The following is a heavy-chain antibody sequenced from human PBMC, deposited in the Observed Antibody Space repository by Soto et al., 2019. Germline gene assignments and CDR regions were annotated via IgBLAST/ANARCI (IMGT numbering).Heavy chain of an antibody. Sequence: QVQLQESGPGLVKPSETLSLTCTVSGGSVSSGSYYWSWIRQPPGKGLEWIGYIYYSGSTNYNPSLKRRVTISVDTSKNLFSLKLSSVTAADTAVYYCARDNHPYYYYGMDVWGQGTTATVSS. CDR3: ARDNHPYYYYGMDV. CDR1: GGSVSSGSYY. V-gene: IGHV4-61*01. J-gene: IGHJ6*02. CDR2: IYYSGST.